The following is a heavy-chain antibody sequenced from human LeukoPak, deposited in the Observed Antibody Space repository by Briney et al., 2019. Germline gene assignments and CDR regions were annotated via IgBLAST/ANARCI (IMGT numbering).Heavy chain of an antibody. V-gene: IGHV3-7*01. CDR2: IRQDGSEK. D-gene: IGHD3-22*01. CDR1: GFTFSSYW. Sequence: GGSLRLSCAASGFTFSSYWMSWVRQAPGKGLEWVAHIRQDGSEKYYVDSVKGRFTISRDNAKNSLYLQMNSLRAEDTAVYYCARELYYYDSSGYYCYWGQGTLVTVSS. CDR3: ARELYYYDSSGYYCY. J-gene: IGHJ4*02.